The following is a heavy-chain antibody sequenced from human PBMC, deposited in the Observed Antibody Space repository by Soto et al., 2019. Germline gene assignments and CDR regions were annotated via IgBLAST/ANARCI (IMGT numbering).Heavy chain of an antibody. CDR2: ISSDGSNK. D-gene: IGHD5-18*01. V-gene: IGHV3-30-3*01. J-gene: IGHJ4*02. CDR3: ARDGPYSYGTFDY. Sequence: QVQLVESGGGVVQPGRSLRLSCAASGFTFSSYAMHWVRQAPGKGLEWVAVISSDGSNKYYADSVKGRFTISRDNSKNTLGLQKNSLRAEDTAVYYCARDGPYSYGTFDYWGQGTLVTVSS. CDR1: GFTFSSYA.